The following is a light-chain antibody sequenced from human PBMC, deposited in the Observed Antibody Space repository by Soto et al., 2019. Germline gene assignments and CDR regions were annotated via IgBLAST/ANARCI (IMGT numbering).Light chain of an antibody. CDR3: QQYVMSPHSWT. V-gene: IGKV3-20*01. Sequence: EIVLTQSPGTLSLSPGERATLSCRASQSVSSNYLAWYQQKPGQPPRLLISEASSRATDIPDRFSGSGSGTDFTLTISSLEPEDFAVYYCQQYVMSPHSWTFGQGTKVEIK. J-gene: IGKJ1*01. CDR1: QSVSSNY. CDR2: EAS.